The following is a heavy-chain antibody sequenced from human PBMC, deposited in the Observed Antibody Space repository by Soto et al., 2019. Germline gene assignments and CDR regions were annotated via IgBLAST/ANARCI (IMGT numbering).Heavy chain of an antibody. V-gene: IGHV3-30*18. J-gene: IGHJ6*02. CDR1: GFTFSSYG. Sequence: GGSLRLSCAAPGFTFSSYGMHWVRQAPGKGLEWVAVISYDGSNKYYADSVKGRFTISRDNSKNTLYLQMNSLRAEDTAVYYCAKSYIVLMVYAPIYGMDVWGQGTTVTVSS. D-gene: IGHD2-8*01. CDR2: ISYDGSNK. CDR3: AKSYIVLMVYAPIYGMDV.